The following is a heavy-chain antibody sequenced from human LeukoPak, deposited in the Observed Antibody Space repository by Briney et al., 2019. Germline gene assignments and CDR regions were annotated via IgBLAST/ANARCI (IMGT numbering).Heavy chain of an antibody. CDR1: GYSFTSYW. V-gene: IGHV5-51*01. CDR2: IYPGDSDT. J-gene: IGHJ4*02. D-gene: IGHD4-17*01. Sequence: GESLKISCKGSGYSFTSYWIGWVRQMPGKGLEWMGIIYPGDSDTRYSPSFQGQVTISADKSISTAYLQWSSLKASDTAMYYCARLKPFTATAGPFDYWGQGTLVTVSS. CDR3: ARLKPFTATAGPFDY.